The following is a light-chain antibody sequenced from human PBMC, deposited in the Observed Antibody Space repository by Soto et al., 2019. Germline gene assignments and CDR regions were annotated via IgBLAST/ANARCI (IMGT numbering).Light chain of an antibody. J-gene: IGLJ2*01. V-gene: IGLV2-8*01. CDR3: SAYAGSSTWV. Sequence: QSAPTQPPSASGSPGQSVTFSCTGTSSDVGGYNYVSWYQQYPGKAPKLMIYEVYTRHSGVPDRFSGSKSGNTASLTVSGLQPEYEADYYCSAYAGSSTWVFGGGTKLTVL. CDR2: EVY. CDR1: SSDVGGYNY.